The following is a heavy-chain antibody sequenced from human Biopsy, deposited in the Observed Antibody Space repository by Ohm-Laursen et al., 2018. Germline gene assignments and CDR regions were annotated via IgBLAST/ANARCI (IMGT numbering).Heavy chain of an antibody. CDR2: ISSTSSAI. V-gene: IGHV3-11*01. CDR3: ARSVGIMAAPIDY. J-gene: IGHJ4*02. Sequence: SLRLSCAASGITVSGNYMTWVRQAPGQGLEWISYISSTSSAIYYADSVRGRFTISRDNAKNSLYLQMNSLRVEDTAVYYCARSVGIMAAPIDYWGQGTLVTVSS. D-gene: IGHD3-16*01. CDR1: GITVSGNY.